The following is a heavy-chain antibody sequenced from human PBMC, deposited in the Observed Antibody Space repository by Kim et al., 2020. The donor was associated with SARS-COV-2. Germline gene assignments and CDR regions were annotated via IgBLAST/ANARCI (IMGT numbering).Heavy chain of an antibody. Sequence: GGSLRLSCAASGFTFSSYGMHWVRQAPGKGLEWVAVISYDGSNKYYADSVKGRFTISRDNSKNTLYLQMNSLRAEDTAVYYCATDGGLERPMVYWFQGTL. CDR3: ATDGGLERPMVY. V-gene: IGHV3-30*03. D-gene: IGHD1-1*01. CDR2: ISYDGSNK. J-gene: IGHJ4*02. CDR1: GFTFSSYG.